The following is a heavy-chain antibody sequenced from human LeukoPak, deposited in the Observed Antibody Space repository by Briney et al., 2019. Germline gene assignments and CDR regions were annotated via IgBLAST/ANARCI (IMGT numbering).Heavy chain of an antibody. V-gene: IGHV4-4*07. Sequence: SETLSLTCTVSGGSVSSYYWSWIRQPAGKGLEWIGRIYTSGSTNYNRSLKSRVTMSLDTSKNQFSLRVTSVPAADTAVYYCARGRPSGTAYDAFDIWGPGTMVTVSS. CDR2: IYTSGST. D-gene: IGHD1-1*01. J-gene: IGHJ3*02. CDR1: GGSVSSYY. CDR3: ARGRPSGTAYDAFDI.